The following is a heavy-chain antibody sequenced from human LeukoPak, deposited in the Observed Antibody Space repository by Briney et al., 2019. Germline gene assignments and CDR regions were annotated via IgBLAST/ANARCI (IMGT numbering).Heavy chain of an antibody. V-gene: IGHV3-48*03. Sequence: PGGSLRLSCAASGFTFSSYEMNWVRQAPGKGLEWVSYISSSGSTIYYADSVKGRFTISRDNAKNSLYLQMNSLRAEDTAVYYCARAPGGEDVVTNFDYWGQGTLATVSS. CDR3: ARAPGGEDVVTNFDY. CDR2: ISSSGSTI. J-gene: IGHJ4*02. D-gene: IGHD1-14*01. CDR1: GFTFSSYE.